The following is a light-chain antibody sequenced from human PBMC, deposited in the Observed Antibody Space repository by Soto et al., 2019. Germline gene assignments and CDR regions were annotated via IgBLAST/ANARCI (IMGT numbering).Light chain of an antibody. Sequence: RATLSCRDSQSVSSNYLAWYQQKPGQAPRLLIYDASSRATGIPDRFSGSGSGTDFTLTISRLEPEDFAVYYCPQYGSSPWTFGQGTKVDIK. V-gene: IGKV3-20*01. CDR3: PQYGSSPWT. CDR2: DAS. J-gene: IGKJ1*01. CDR1: QSVSSNY.